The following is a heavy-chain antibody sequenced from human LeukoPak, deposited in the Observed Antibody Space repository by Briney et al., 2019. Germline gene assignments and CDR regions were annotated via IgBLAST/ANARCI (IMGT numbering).Heavy chain of an antibody. D-gene: IGHD3-22*01. CDR2: ISGSGGST. CDR1: GFTFSSYA. V-gene: IGHV3-23*01. CDR3: AKDNAPFITMIATDY. Sequence: GGSLRLTCAASGFTFSSYAMSWVRQAPGKGLEWVSAISGSGGSTYYADSVKGRFTIPRDNSKNTLYLQMNSLRAEDTAVYYCAKDNAPFITMIATDYWGQGTLVTVSS. J-gene: IGHJ4*02.